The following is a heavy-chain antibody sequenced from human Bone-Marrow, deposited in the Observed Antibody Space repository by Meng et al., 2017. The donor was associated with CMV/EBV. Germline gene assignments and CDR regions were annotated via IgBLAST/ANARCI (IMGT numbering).Heavy chain of an antibody. V-gene: IGHV3-7*01. Sequence: GESLKISCAASGFTFSSYWMSWVRQAPGKGVEWVANIKQDGSEKYYEDSVKGRFTISRDNAKNALYLQMNSLRAEDTAVYYCARDGGYQRAQGYAFDIWGQGTMVTVSS. CDR3: ARDGGYQRAQGYAFDI. CDR1: GFTFSSYW. J-gene: IGHJ3*02. CDR2: IKQDGSEK. D-gene: IGHD2-2*01.